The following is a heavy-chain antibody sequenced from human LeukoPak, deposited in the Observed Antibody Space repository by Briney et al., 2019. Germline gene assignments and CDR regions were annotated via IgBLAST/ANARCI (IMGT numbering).Heavy chain of an antibody. CDR3: ARYQTPIAAAGSRYALDI. J-gene: IGHJ3*02. Sequence: SETLSLTCTVSGGSISSYHWSWIRQPPGKGLEWIGYIYYSGSTNYNPSLKSRVTMLVDTSNNQFSLKLSSVTAADTAVYYCARYQTPIAAAGSRYALDIWGQGTMVTVSS. V-gene: IGHV4-59*01. CDR1: GGSISSYH. D-gene: IGHD6-13*01. CDR2: IYYSGST.